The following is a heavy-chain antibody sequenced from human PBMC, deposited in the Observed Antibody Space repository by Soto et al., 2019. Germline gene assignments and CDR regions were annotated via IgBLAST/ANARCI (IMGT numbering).Heavy chain of an antibody. CDR2: ISGSGGSK. Sequence: GGSLRLSCAASGFTFSSYAMSWVRQAPGKGLEWVSAISGSGGSKYYADSVKGRFTISRDNSKNTLYLQMNSLRADDTAVYYCAIQTPYDSSGYYPYYYYGMDVWGQGTTVTV. CDR3: AIQTPYDSSGYYPYYYYGMDV. V-gene: IGHV3-23*01. J-gene: IGHJ6*02. CDR1: GFTFSSYA. D-gene: IGHD3-22*01.